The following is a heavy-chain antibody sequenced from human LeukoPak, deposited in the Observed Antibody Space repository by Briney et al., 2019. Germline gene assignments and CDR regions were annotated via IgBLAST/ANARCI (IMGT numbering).Heavy chain of an antibody. Sequence: SETLSLTCIVSGGSISSRSYYWGWIRQPPGKGLEWIGSIFNSGSTYYNSSLQSRVTISVDTSKNQFSLRLSSVTAADTAVYYCVRHYRLNTGFDYWGQGTLVSVSS. CDR2: IFNSGST. D-gene: IGHD1-1*01. J-gene: IGHJ4*02. V-gene: IGHV4-39*01. CDR1: GGSISSRSYY. CDR3: VRHYRLNTGFDY.